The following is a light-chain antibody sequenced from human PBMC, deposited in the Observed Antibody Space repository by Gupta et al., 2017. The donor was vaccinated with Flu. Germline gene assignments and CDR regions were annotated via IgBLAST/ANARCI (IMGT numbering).Light chain of an antibody. CDR1: QSISRSF. Sequence: ERAALSCRVSQSISRSFLAWYQQKPGQAPRLLIYGASTRATGIPDRFSGSGSGTDFTLTITRLEPEDFAVYFCQQYGSSRYTFGQGTNLEI. V-gene: IGKV3-20*01. J-gene: IGKJ2*01. CDR3: QQYGSSRYT. CDR2: GAS.